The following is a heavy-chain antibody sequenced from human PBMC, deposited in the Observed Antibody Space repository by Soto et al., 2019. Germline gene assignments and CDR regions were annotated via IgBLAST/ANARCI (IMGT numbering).Heavy chain of an antibody. CDR1: GFSFTGYY. CDR3: AKDLTRQLAYWLDP. D-gene: IGHD6-6*01. V-gene: IGHV1-2*02. J-gene: IGHJ5*02. CDR2: INAHSGGT. Sequence: ASVKISCKASGFSFTGYYIHWLRQAPVQGLEWMAWINAHSGGTEYAQKFQGRVTLTRDTSIATAYLTLTSLTSDDTALYYCAKDLTRQLAYWLDPWGQGTQVNVSS.